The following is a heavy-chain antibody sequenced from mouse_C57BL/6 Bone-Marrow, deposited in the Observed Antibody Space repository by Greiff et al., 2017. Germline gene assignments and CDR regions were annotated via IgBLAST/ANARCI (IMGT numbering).Heavy chain of an antibody. V-gene: IGHV1-55*01. CDR1: GYTFTSYW. J-gene: IGHJ3*01. Sequence: VQLKQPGAELVKPGASVKMSCKASGYTFTSYWITWVKQRPGQGLEWIGDIYPGSGSTNYNEKFKSKATLTVDTSSSTAYMQLSSLTSEDSAVYYCARGGYDYGSFAYWGQGTLVTVSA. CDR3: ARGGYDYGSFAY. D-gene: IGHD2-4*01. CDR2: IYPGSGST.